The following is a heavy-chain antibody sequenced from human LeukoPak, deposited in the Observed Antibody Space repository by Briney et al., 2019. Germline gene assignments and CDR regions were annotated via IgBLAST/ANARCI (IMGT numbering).Heavy chain of an antibody. CDR2: INHSGST. CDR3: ARVRLNGDFDY. V-gene: IGHV4-34*01. Sequence: PSETLSLTCAVSGGSISSGGYSWSWIRQPPGKGLEWIGEINHSGSTNYNPSLKSRVTISVDTSKNQFSLKLSSVTAADTAVYYCARVRLNGDFDYWGQGTLVTVSS. D-gene: IGHD1-1*01. J-gene: IGHJ4*02. CDR1: GGSISSGGYS.